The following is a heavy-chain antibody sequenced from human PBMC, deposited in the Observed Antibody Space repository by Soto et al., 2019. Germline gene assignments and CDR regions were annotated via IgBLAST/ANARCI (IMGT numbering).Heavy chain of an antibody. J-gene: IGHJ4*02. CDR2: IWYDGSNK. CDR1: GFTFSSYG. CDR3: ARDPYRYSSSTSCYGPVDY. V-gene: IGHV3-33*01. D-gene: IGHD2-2*01. Sequence: QVQLVESGGGVVQPGRSLRLSCAASGFTFSSYGMHWDRQAPGKGLEWVAVIWYDGSNKYYADSVKGRFTISRDNSENTLYLQMNSLRAEDTAVYYCARDPYRYSSSTSCYGPVDYWGQGTLVTVSS.